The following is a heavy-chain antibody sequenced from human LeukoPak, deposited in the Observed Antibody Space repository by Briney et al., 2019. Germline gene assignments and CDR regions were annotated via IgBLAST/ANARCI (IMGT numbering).Heavy chain of an antibody. CDR2: IYYSGST. Sequence: SETLSLTCTVSGGSISSSSYYWGWIRQPPGKGLEWIGSIYYSGSTYYNPSLKSRVTISVDTFKNQFSLKLSSVTAADTAVYYCARYEENSGWYSYYFDYWGQGTLVTVSS. CDR1: GGSISSSSYY. J-gene: IGHJ4*02. CDR3: ARYEENSGWYSYYFDY. V-gene: IGHV4-39*01. D-gene: IGHD6-19*01.